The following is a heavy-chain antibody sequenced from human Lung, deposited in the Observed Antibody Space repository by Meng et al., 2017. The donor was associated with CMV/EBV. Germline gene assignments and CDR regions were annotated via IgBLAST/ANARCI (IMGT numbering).Heavy chain of an antibody. CDR3: ARGSSGWTYYFDY. J-gene: IGHJ4*02. V-gene: IGHV1-46*01. CDR1: GYTFTSYY. CDR2: INPSGGST. Sequence: ASXXVSXKASGYTFTSYYMHWVRQAPGQGLEWMGIINPSGGSTSYAQKFQGRVTMTRDTSTSTVYMELSSLRSEDTAVYYCARGSSGWTYYFDYWGQGTXVTVDS. D-gene: IGHD6-19*01.